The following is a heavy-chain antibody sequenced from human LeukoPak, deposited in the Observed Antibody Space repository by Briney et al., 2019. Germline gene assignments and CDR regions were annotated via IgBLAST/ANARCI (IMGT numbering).Heavy chain of an antibody. CDR3: ARDQYDTWSRRGNFDS. D-gene: IGHD3-3*01. J-gene: IGHJ4*02. V-gene: IGHV3-7*03. CDR2: MKLDGSEK. Sequence: GGSLRLSCVASGFTFGKYWMSWVRQAPGKGLEWVANMKLDGSEKNYVDSVKGRFTISRDNTKNSLYLQMDSLRVEDTAVFYCARDQYDTWSRRGNFDSWGQGTLVIVSS. CDR1: GFTFGKYW.